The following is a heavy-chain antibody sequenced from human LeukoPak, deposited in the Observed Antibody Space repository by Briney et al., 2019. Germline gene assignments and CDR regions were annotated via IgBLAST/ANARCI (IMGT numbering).Heavy chain of an antibody. CDR3: ARRLIAVTGTGACVFDS. J-gene: IGHJ4*02. D-gene: IGHD6-19*01. CDR1: GGSISSGGYY. V-gene: IGHV4-31*03. Sequence: SETLSLTCTVSGGSISSGGYYWSWIRQHPGKGLEWIGYIYYSGSTYYNPSLKSRVTISVDTSKNQFSLKLSSVTAADTAVYYCARRLIAVTGTGACVFDSWGQGTLVTVSS. CDR2: IYYSGST.